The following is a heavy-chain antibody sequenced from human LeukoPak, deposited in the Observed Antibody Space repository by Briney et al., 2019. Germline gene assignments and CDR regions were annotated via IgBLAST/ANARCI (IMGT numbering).Heavy chain of an antibody. J-gene: IGHJ4*02. CDR2: IYHSGST. CDR1: GGSISSSNW. V-gene: IGHV4-4*02. D-gene: IGHD1-26*01. Sequence: PSETLSLTCAVSGGSISSSNWWSWVRQPPGKGLEWIGEIYHSGSTNYNPSLKSRVTISVDKSKNQFSLKLSSVTAADTAVYYCASPFYGSYFRFDYWGQGTLVTVSS. CDR3: ASPFYGSYFRFDY.